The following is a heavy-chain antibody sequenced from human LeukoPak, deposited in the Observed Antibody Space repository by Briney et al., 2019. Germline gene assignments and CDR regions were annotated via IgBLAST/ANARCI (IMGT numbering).Heavy chain of an antibody. V-gene: IGHV3-74*01. D-gene: IGHD5-18*01. J-gene: IGHJ4*02. CDR1: GFTFSIYW. Sequence: PGGSLRLSCAASGFTFSIYWMHWVRQPPGKGLVWVSRINSDESSTSYADSVKGRFTISRDNAKNTLYLQMNSLRVEDTALYYCARDAPGNTALDYWGQGSLVTVSS. CDR3: ARDAPGNTALDY. CDR2: INSDESST.